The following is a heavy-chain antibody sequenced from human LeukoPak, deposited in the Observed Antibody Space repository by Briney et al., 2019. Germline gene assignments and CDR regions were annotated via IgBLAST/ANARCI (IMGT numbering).Heavy chain of an antibody. Sequence: SETLPLTCTVSGGSISSYFWSWIRQPAGKGLEWIGRFYSGSTNYNPSLKSRVTMSVDTSKNQFSLKLSSVTAADTAVYYCARDSRIMGAPGAFDYWGQGTLAPVSS. J-gene: IGHJ4*02. CDR1: GGSISSYF. CDR2: FYSGST. V-gene: IGHV4-4*07. CDR3: ARDSRIMGAPGAFDY. D-gene: IGHD1-26*01.